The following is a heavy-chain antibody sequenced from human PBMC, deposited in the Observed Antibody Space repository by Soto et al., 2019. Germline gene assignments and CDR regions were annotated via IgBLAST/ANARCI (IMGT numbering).Heavy chain of an antibody. CDR2: INPSGGRT. J-gene: IGHJ6*02. D-gene: IGHD5-12*01. V-gene: IGHV1-46*04. CDR1: GYSFTSYY. Sequence: ASVNVSCKASGYSFTSYYMHWVRQAPGQGLEWMGTINPSGGRTNYAQKLQGRVTMTRDTSTSTVYMELSSLRSEDTAVYYCARQEMATIKYYYGMDVWGQGTTVTVSS. CDR3: ARQEMATIKYYYGMDV.